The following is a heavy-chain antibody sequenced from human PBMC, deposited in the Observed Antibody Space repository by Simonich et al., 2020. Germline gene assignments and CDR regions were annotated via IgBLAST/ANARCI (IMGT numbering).Heavy chain of an antibody. CDR1: GYTFTSYG. CDR3: ARASRGTWWYYYFDY. Sequence: QVQLVQSGAEVKKPGASVKVSCKASGYTFTSYGISWVRQAPGQGLEWMGWISANNGNTNYAQKLQGRVTMTTDTSTSTADMELRSLRSDDTAVYYCARASRGTWWYYYFDYWGQGTLVTVSS. J-gene: IGHJ4*02. CDR2: ISANNGNT. V-gene: IGHV1-18*01. D-gene: IGHD2-15*01.